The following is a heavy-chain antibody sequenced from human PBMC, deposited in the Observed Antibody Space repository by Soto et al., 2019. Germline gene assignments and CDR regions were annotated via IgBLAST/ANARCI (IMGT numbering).Heavy chain of an antibody. CDR3: VRVSPGWNFDY. Sequence: QVRLVQSGAEVQKPGASVKVSCKAPRDFFKEHDYLHWLREAPGQGLEWTGWIRPWNGDATYAQKFQGRLTLSRDMCIDTMYFDLTSLTSDDTAVYYCVRVSPGWNFDYWGQGTLLTVSS. J-gene: IGHJ4*02. D-gene: IGHD6-19*01. CDR1: RDFFKEHDY. V-gene: IGHV1-2*02. CDR2: IRPWNGDA.